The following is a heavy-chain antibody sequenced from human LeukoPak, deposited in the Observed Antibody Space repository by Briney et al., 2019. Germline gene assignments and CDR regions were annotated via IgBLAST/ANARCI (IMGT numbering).Heavy chain of an antibody. J-gene: IGHJ4*02. D-gene: IGHD2-15*01. Sequence: ASVKVSCKASGYTFTGYYMHWVRQAPGQGLEWMGWINPNSGGTNYAQKFQGRVTMTRDTSISTAYMELSRLRSDDTAVYYCARGVVVVVAATPGFDYWGQGTLVTVSS. CDR2: INPNSGGT. CDR1: GYTFTGYY. CDR3: ARGVVVVVAATPGFDY. V-gene: IGHV1-2*02.